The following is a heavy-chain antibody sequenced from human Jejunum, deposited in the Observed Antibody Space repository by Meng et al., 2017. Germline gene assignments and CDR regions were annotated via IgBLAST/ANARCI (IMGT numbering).Heavy chain of an antibody. CDR1: GGSISDYY. J-gene: IGHJ4*02. CDR2: INDSRST. CDR3: ARGNEYSNYGADF. V-gene: IGHV4-34*01. Sequence: QVKLQQWGAGLLKPSETLSLTCAVYGGSISDYYWTWIRQPPGKGLEWIGEINDSRSTNYNPSLKSRVTISVDTPKSQFYLRVSSVTAADTAVYYCARGNEYSNYGADFWGQGTLVTVSS. D-gene: IGHD4-11*01.